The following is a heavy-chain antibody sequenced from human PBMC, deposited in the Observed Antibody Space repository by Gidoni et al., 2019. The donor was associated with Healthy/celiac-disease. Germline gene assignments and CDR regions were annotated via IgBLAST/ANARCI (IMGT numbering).Heavy chain of an antibody. V-gene: IGHV4-34*01. CDR3: ARASPTRWFDP. CDR2: ITHSGST. J-gene: IGHJ5*02. Sequence: QVQLQQWGAGLLKPSETLSLTCAVYGGSFSGYYWSWIRQPPGKGLEWLGEITHSGSTNYNPSLKSRVTISVDTSKNQFSLKLSSVTAADTAVYYCARASPTRWFDPWGQGTLVTVSS. CDR1: GGSFSGYY.